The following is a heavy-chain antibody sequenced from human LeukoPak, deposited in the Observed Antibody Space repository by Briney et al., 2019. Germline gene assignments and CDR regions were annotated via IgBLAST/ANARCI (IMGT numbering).Heavy chain of an antibody. Sequence: GGSLRLSCAASGFTFDDYAMHRVRQAPGKGLEWVSGISWNSGSIGYADSVKGRFTISRDNAKNSLYLQMNSLRAEDTALYYCAKDYGYSGYDNFDYWGQGTLVTVSS. CDR2: ISWNSGSI. V-gene: IGHV3-9*01. J-gene: IGHJ4*02. CDR1: GFTFDDYA. CDR3: AKDYGYSGYDNFDY. D-gene: IGHD5-12*01.